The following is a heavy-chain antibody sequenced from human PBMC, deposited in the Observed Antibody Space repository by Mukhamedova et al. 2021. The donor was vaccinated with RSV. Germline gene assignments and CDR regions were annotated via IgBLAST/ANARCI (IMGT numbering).Heavy chain of an antibody. CDR2: IFHGDSDV. V-gene: IGHV5-51*01. D-gene: IGHD2-15*01. Sequence: GKGLEWMGIIFHGDSDVKSSPSLEGQVTISADKSINTAYLQWYSLKASDTAMYYCARLSLGGFFDSWGQGTLVIVSS. J-gene: IGHJ4*02. CDR3: ARLSLGGFFDS.